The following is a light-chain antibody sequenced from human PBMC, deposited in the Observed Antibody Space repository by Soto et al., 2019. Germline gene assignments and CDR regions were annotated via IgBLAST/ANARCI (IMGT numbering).Light chain of an antibody. CDR2: GAS. CDR3: QQYGNSLT. Sequence: EIVLTQSPGTLSLSPGERATLSCRASQSVSSSYLAWYQQKPGQAPRLLIYGASSRATGIPDRFSGSGSGTDFTLTISILEPEDFAVYYCQQYGNSLTFGGGTKVDIK. J-gene: IGKJ4*01. CDR1: QSVSSSY. V-gene: IGKV3-20*01.